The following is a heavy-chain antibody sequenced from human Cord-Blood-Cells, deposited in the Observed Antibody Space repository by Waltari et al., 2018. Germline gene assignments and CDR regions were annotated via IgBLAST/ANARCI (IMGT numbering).Heavy chain of an antibody. D-gene: IGHD1-7*01. J-gene: IGHJ5*02. V-gene: IGHV4-61*09. Sequence: QVQLQESGPGLVKPSQTLSLTCTVSGGPISSGSYTWSWIRQPAGKGLEEIGYIYTSGRANYNPSLKSRVSISVETSKNQFSLKLSAVTAADTAVYYCAREVELGFDPWGQGTLVTVSS. CDR3: AREVELGFDP. CDR1: GGPISSGSYT. CDR2: IYTSGRA.